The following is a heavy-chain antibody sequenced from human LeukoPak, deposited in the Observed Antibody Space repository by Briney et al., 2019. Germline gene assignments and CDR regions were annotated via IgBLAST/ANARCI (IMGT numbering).Heavy chain of an antibody. J-gene: IGHJ4*02. CDR2: IYSGGST. D-gene: IGHD5-18*01. Sequence: PGGSLRLSCAASGFTVSSNYMSWVRQAPGKGLEWVSVIYSGGSTYYADSVKGRFTISRDNSKNTLYLQMNSLRAEDTAVYYCARDGYSYGYYFDYWGQGTLVTVSS. CDR1: GFTVSSNY. CDR3: ARDGYSYGYYFDY. V-gene: IGHV3-53*01.